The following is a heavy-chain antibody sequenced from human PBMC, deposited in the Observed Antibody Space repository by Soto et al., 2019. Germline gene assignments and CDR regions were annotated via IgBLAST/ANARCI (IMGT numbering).Heavy chain of an antibody. J-gene: IGHJ5*01. V-gene: IGHV3-21*01. CDR3: ARYPLTGTTLAWVDS. D-gene: IGHD1-7*01. CDR2: ISSSGSFM. CDR1: GFSFSSDS. Sequence: EVQLVESGGGLVKPGGSLRLSCAASGFSFSSDSMGWVRQAPGKGLEWVSSISSSGSFMNYADSVKGRFTISRDNAKNSLYLQMSGLKDEDTAVYYCARYPLTGTTLAWVDSWGQGTLVTVSS.